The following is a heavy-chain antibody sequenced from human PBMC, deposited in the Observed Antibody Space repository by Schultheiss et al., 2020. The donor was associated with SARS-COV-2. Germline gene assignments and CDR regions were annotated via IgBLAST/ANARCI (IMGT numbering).Heavy chain of an antibody. CDR1: GFTFSSYS. D-gene: IGHD6-13*01. V-gene: IGHV3-30*03. J-gene: IGHJ3*02. CDR3: ARDRIGRYSSTSDAFDI. Sequence: GGSLRLSCAASGFTFSSYSMNWVRQAPGKGLEWVAVISYDGSNKYYADSVKGRFTISRDNAKNSLYLQMNSLRAEDTAVYYCARDRIGRYSSTSDAFDIWGQGTMVTVSS. CDR2: ISYDGSNK.